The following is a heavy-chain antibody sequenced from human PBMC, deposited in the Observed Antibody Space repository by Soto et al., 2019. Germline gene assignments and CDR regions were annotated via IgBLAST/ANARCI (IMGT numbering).Heavy chain of an antibody. CDR3: ARDRRPVVVTAYDAFDI. Sequence: SVKVSCKASGGTFSSYAISWVRQAPGQGLEWMGGIIPIFGTANYAQKFQGRVTITADESTSTAYMELSSLRSEDTAVYYCARDRRPVVVTAYDAFDIWGQGTMVTV. V-gene: IGHV1-69*13. CDR2: IIPIFGTA. J-gene: IGHJ3*02. CDR1: GGTFSSYA. D-gene: IGHD2-21*02.